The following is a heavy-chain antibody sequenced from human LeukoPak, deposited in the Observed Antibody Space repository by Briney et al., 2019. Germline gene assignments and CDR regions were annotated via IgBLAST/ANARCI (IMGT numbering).Heavy chain of an antibody. Sequence: SETLSLTYTVTGGSISSYYWSWIPQPAGKGLEWIGRIYTSGSTNYNPSLKSRVTMSVDTSKNQFSLKLSSVTAADTAVYYCARGPNSSSWSNWFDPWGQGTLVTVSS. CDR2: IYTSGST. D-gene: IGHD6-13*01. CDR1: GGSISSYY. J-gene: IGHJ5*02. V-gene: IGHV4-4*07. CDR3: ARGPNSSSWSNWFDP.